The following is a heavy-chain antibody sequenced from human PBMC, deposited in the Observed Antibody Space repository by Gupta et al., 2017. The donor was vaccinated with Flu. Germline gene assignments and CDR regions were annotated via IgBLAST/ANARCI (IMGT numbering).Heavy chain of an antibody. CDR2: FEPEDGET. V-gene: IGHV1-24*01. CDR1: GDTFTDLS. D-gene: IGHD1-26*01. J-gene: IGHJ5*02. Sequence: VSGDTFTDLSMHWVRQAPGKGFEWMGGFEPEDGETIYAKEFKGRLTMTEDTSTDTAYMELRRLRSEDTAIYYCATEYSGSYNGIENWGLGTLVTVSS. CDR3: ATEYSGSYNGIEN.